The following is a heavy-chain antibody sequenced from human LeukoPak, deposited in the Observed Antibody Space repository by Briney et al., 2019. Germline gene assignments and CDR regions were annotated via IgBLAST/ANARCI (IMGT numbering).Heavy chain of an antibody. V-gene: IGHV3-48*01. Sequence: GGSLRLSCAASGFTFSSYSMNWVRQAPGKGLEWVSYISSSSSAIYYADSVNGRFTISRDNAKISLYLQMNSLRAEDTAVYYCARLRNYGSGSRSDYWGQGTLVTVSS. CDR1: GFTFSSYS. J-gene: IGHJ4*02. D-gene: IGHD3-10*01. CDR2: ISSSSSAI. CDR3: ARLRNYGSGSRSDY.